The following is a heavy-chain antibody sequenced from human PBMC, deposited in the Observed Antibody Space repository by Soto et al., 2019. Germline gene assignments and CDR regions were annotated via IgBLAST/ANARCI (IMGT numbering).Heavy chain of an antibody. Sequence: SETLSLTCTVSGGSISSSSYYWGWIRQHPGKGLEWIGYIYYSGSTYYNPSLKSRVTISVDTSKNQFSLKLSSVTAADTAVYYCARGRTVTTNFDYWGQGTLATVSS. V-gene: IGHV4-31*03. D-gene: IGHD4-4*01. CDR2: IYYSGST. CDR3: ARGRTVTTNFDY. CDR1: GGSISSSSYY. J-gene: IGHJ4*02.